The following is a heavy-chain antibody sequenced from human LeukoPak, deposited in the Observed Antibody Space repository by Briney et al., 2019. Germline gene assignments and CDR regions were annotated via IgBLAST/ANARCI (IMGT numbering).Heavy chain of an antibody. J-gene: IGHJ6*04. V-gene: IGHV1-69*13. CDR2: IIPIFGTA. D-gene: IGHD3-10*01. CDR3: ARDRTMVRALPIEELRKLGSDGMDV. CDR1: GGTFSSYA. Sequence: ASVKVSCTASGGTFSSYAISWVRQAPGQGLEWMGGIIPIFGTANYAQKFQGRVTITADESTSTAYMELSSLRSEDTAVYYCARDRTMVRALPIEELRKLGSDGMDVWGKGTTVTVSS.